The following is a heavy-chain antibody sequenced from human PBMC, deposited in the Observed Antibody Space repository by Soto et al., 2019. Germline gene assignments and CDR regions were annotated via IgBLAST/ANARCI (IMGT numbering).Heavy chain of an antibody. D-gene: IGHD6-19*01. CDR2: IYPGDSDT. CDR3: ARQGKYSSGWGPAGTHHYYYYGMDV. CDR1: GYSFTSYW. V-gene: IGHV5-51*01. J-gene: IGHJ6*02. Sequence: GESLKISCKGSGYSFTSYWIGWVRQMPGKGLEWMGIIYPGDSDTRYSPSFQGQVTISADKSISTAYLQWSSLKASDTAMYYCARQGKYSSGWGPAGTHHYYYYGMDVWGQGTTVTVSS.